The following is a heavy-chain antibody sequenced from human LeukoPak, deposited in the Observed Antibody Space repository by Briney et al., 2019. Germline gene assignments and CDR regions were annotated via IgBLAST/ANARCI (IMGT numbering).Heavy chain of an antibody. J-gene: IGHJ5*02. V-gene: IGHV1-69*05. Sequence: ASVKVSCKASGGTFSSYAIGWVRQAPGQGLEWMGGIIPIFGTANYAQKFQGSVTITTDESTSTADMELSTLSSEDTAVYYCARSPRWFDPWGQGTLVTVSS. CDR2: IIPIFGTA. CDR3: ARSPRWFDP. CDR1: GGTFSSYA.